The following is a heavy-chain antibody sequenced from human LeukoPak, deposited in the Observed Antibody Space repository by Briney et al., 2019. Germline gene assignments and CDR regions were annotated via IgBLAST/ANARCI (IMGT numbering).Heavy chain of an antibody. D-gene: IGHD3-22*01. CDR3: GYYYDSSGYRY. CDR1: GFIFSNYN. V-gene: IGHV3-21*04. Sequence: GGSLRLSCAASGFIFSNYNVNWVRQAPGKGLEWVSSISSSSNFIYYADSVKGRFTISRDNSNNTLYLQMNSLTGEDTAVYYCGYYYDSSGYRYWGQGTLVTVSS. J-gene: IGHJ4*02. CDR2: ISSSSNFI.